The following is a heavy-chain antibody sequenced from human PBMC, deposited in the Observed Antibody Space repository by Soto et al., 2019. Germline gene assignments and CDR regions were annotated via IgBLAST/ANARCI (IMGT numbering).Heavy chain of an antibody. CDR2: IYYTGST. J-gene: IGHJ3*02. V-gene: IGHV4-59*12. D-gene: IGHD6-13*01. Sequence: SETLSLTCTVSGGSISSYYWSWIRQPPGKGQEWIGYIYYTGSTNYNPSLKSRVTISVDTSKNQVSLKLTSVTAADTALYYCARSGGAAAENAFDIWGQGTMVTVSS. CDR1: GGSISSYY. CDR3: ARSGGAAAENAFDI.